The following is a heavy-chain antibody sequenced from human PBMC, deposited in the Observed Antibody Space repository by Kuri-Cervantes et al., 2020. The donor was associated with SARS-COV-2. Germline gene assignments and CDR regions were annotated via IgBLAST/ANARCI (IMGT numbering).Heavy chain of an antibody. D-gene: IGHD6-19*01. J-gene: IGHJ4*02. CDR3: ARDSLAVAGTLVD. Sequence: GGSLRLSCKASGYTFTSYGISWVRQAPGQGLEWMGWISAYNGNTNYAQKLQGRATMTTDTSTSTAYMELRSLRSDDTAVYYCARDSLAVAGTLVDWGQGTLVTVSS. CDR1: GYTFTSYG. V-gene: IGHV1-18*04. CDR2: ISAYNGNT.